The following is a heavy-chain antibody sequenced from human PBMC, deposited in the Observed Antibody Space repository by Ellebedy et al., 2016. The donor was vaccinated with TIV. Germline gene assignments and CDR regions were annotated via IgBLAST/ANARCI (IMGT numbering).Heavy chain of an antibody. D-gene: IGHD1-14*01. V-gene: IGHV3-7*03. Sequence: GESLKISCAASGFTFSLNWMYWVRQAPGKGLEWVSNIKEDGSEEYYVDSVTGRFTISRDNAKNSLYLQMNSLRAEDTAVYYCAKYRGAWPWYFHLWGRGTLVTVSS. J-gene: IGHJ2*01. CDR1: GFTFSLNW. CDR3: AKYRGAWPWYFHL. CDR2: IKEDGSEE.